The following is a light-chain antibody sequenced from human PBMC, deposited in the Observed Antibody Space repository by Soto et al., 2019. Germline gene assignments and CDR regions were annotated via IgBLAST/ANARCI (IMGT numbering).Light chain of an antibody. CDR2: DVS. Sequence: QSVLTQPASVSGSPGQSITISCTGTSSDVGGYNYVSWYQHHPGKAPKLIIYDVSNRPSGVSIRFSGSKSDNTASLPISGLQPEDEADYHCSSYTTSHPRKMVFGTGTKVTV. CDR1: SSDVGGYNY. V-gene: IGLV2-14*03. J-gene: IGLJ1*01. CDR3: SSYTTSHPRKMV.